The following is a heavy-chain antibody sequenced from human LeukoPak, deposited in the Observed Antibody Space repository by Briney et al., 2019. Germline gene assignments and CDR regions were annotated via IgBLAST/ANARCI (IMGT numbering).Heavy chain of an antibody. Sequence: GGSLRPSCAASGFTFSTYWMSWVRQAPGKGLEWVANIKEDGSEKYYGDSVKGRFTISRDNAKNSLYLEMNSLRVEDTAVYYCARDSSGYQWGQGTLVTVSS. V-gene: IGHV3-7*01. CDR1: GFTFSTYW. CDR2: IKEDGSEK. CDR3: ARDSSGYQ. J-gene: IGHJ4*02. D-gene: IGHD3-22*01.